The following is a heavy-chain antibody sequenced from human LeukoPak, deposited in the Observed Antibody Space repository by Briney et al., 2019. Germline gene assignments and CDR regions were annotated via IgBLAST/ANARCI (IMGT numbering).Heavy chain of an antibody. Sequence: SGPTLVNPTQTLTLTCTFSGFSLTTNGMRVSWIRQTPGKALEWLARIDWVDNKFYSTSLKTRLTISKDTSRNQVVLTMTNMDPVDTATYYCARTPRGTCYDYWGQGTLVTVSS. V-gene: IGHV2-70*04. CDR1: GFSLTTNGMR. J-gene: IGHJ4*02. CDR2: IDWVDNK. D-gene: IGHD2-15*01. CDR3: ARTPRGTCYDY.